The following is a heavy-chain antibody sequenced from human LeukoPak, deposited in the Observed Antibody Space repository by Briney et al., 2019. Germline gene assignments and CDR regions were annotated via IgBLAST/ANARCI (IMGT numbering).Heavy chain of an antibody. CDR1: GFTFSSYE. V-gene: IGHV3-48*03. Sequence: GGSLRLSCAASGFTFSSYEMNWVRQAPGKGLEWVSYISSSGSTIYYADSVKGRFTISRDNAKNSLYLQMNSLRAEDTAVYYCARGYHIRGYSGYDRISNRLAVAGTTFDYWGQGTLVTVSS. J-gene: IGHJ4*02. D-gene: IGHD5-12*01. CDR2: ISSSGSTI. CDR3: ARGYHIRGYSGYDRISNRLAVAGTTFDY.